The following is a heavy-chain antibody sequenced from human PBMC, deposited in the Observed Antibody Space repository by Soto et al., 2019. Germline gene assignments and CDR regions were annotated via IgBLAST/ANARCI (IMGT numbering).Heavy chain of an antibody. CDR1: GFTFSSYG. CDR2: IWYDGSNK. V-gene: IGHV3-33*01. J-gene: IGHJ6*02. CDR3: ARPGIAVDYGMDV. D-gene: IGHD6-19*01. Sequence: PGGSLRLSCAASGFTFSSYGMHWVRQAPGKGLEWVAVIWYDGSNKYYADSVRGRFTISRDNSKNTLYLQMNSLRAEDTAVYYCARPGIAVDYGMDVWGQGTTVTVSS.